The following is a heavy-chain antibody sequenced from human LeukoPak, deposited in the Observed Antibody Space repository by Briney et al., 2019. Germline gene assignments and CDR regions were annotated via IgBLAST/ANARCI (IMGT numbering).Heavy chain of an antibody. CDR3: ASDRYDFWSGYYVKRDAFDI. CDR2: ISAYNGNT. D-gene: IGHD3-3*01. CDR1: GYNFTGYG. J-gene: IGHJ3*02. Sequence: EASVKVSCKASGYNFTGYGISWVRQDPGQGLEWMGWISAYNGNTNYAQKLQGRVTMTTDTSTSTAYMELRSLRSDDTAVYYCASDRYDFWSGYYVKRDAFDIWGQGTMVTVSS. V-gene: IGHV1-18*01.